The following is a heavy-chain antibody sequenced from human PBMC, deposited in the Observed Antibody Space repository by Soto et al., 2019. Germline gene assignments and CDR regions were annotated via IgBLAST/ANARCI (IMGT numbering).Heavy chain of an antibody. CDR3: ARDWRCSGGGCYYYCYGMDV. CDR2: IYHSGST. D-gene: IGHD2-15*01. V-gene: IGHV4-4*02. CDR1: GGSISSSNW. Sequence: LSLTCAVSGGSISSSNWWSWVRQPPGKGLEWIGEIYHSGSTNYNPSLKSRVTISVDKSKNQFSLKLSSVTAADTAVYYCARDWRCSGGGCYYYCYGMDVWGQGTTVTVSS. J-gene: IGHJ6*02.